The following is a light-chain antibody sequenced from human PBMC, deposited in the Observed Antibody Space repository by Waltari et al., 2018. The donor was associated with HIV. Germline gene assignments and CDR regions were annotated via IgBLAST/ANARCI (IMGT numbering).Light chain of an antibody. CDR1: RNHVAGYNY. Sequence: QSSLTHPASVSGSPEQSLPISRTGPRNHVAGYNYTPWYQQHPGKVPKLMIFDVSNRPSGVSHRFSGSKSGNTASLTISGLQAEDEADYYCSSYTSSSTYVFGTGTKVTVL. CDR3: SSYTSSSTYV. V-gene: IGLV2-14*03. J-gene: IGLJ1*01. CDR2: DVS.